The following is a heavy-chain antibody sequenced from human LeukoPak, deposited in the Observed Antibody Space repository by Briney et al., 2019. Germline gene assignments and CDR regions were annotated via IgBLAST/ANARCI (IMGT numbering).Heavy chain of an antibody. D-gene: IGHD2-15*01. Sequence: PGGSLRLSCAASGFTFSTYAMHWVRQAPGKGLEWVAVISYDGSHKYYADSVKGRFTISRDNSKNTLYLQMNSLRAEDTAVYYCVRGRVLVVAASNFIDYCGQGTLVTVSS. CDR1: GFTFSTYA. CDR3: VRGRVLVVAASNFIDY. CDR2: ISYDGSHK. V-gene: IGHV3-30*04. J-gene: IGHJ4*02.